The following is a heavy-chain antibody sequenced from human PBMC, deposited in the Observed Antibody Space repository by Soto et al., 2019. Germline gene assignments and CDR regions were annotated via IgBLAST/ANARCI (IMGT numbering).Heavy chain of an antibody. Sequence: EVQLLESGGGLVQPGGSLRLSCAASGFTFSNYAISWVRQAPGKGLEWVSIISGSGGSTYYADSVKGRFIISRDNSKTTLYLQMSSLRAEDTAVYYCASRSSGWYLDYWGQGTLVTVSS. J-gene: IGHJ4*02. CDR2: ISGSGGST. CDR3: ASRSSGWYLDY. V-gene: IGHV3-23*01. D-gene: IGHD6-19*01. CDR1: GFTFSNYA.